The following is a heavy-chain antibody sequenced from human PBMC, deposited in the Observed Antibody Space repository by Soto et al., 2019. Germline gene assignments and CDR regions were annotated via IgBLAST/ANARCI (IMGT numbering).Heavy chain of an antibody. CDR1: GFTFSDYY. V-gene: IGHV3-11*01. D-gene: IGHD6-19*01. CDR2: ISSSGSTI. Sequence: GGSLRLSCAASGFTFSDYYMSWIRQAPGKGLEWVSYISSSGSTIYYADSVKGRFTISRDNAKNSLYLQMNSLRAEDTAVYYCAWEGSIAVAVPPPLAYWGQGTLVTVSS. CDR3: AWEGSIAVAVPPPLAY. J-gene: IGHJ4*02.